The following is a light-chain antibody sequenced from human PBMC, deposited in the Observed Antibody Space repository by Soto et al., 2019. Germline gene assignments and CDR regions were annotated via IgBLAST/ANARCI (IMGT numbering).Light chain of an antibody. Sequence: EIVMTQSPVTLSVSPGERAALSCRASQSISGHLAWYQQKPGQAPRLLIYGASARPTGVPTRFGGSGSGTDVTLTISRVQSDDAAVYYCQQYDSWPPITFGQGTKLEIK. CDR1: QSISGH. CDR2: GAS. J-gene: IGKJ2*01. CDR3: QQYDSWPPIT. V-gene: IGKV3-15*01.